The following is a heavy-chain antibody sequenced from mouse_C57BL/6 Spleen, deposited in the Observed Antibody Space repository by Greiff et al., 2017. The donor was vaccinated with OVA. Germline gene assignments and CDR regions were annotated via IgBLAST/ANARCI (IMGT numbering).Heavy chain of an antibody. V-gene: IGHV1-62-2*01. D-gene: IGHD2-3*01. CDR2: FYPGSGSI. Sequence: QVQLQQSGAELVKPGASVKLSCKASGYTFTEYTIHWVKQRSGQGLEWIGWFYPGSGSIKYNEKFKDKATLTADKSSSTVYMELSRLTSEDSAVYFCAGHEEGGPMDDSYLYWYFDVWGTGTTVTVSS. CDR3: AGHEEGGPMDDSYLYWYFDV. CDR1: GYTFTEYT. J-gene: IGHJ1*03.